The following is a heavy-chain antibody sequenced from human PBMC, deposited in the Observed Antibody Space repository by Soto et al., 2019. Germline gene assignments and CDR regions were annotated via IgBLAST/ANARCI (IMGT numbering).Heavy chain of an antibody. CDR2: ISSSSSTT. Sequence: GGSLRLSCAASGFTFSSYSMNWVRQAPGKGLEWVSYISSSSSTTYYADSVKGRFTISGDNAKNSLYLQMNSLRDEDTTLYYCARDIAPCGYSYGLLGLWGQGTLVTVSS. CDR3: ARDIAPCGYSYGLLGL. D-gene: IGHD5-18*01. J-gene: IGHJ1*01. V-gene: IGHV3-48*02. CDR1: GFTFSSYS.